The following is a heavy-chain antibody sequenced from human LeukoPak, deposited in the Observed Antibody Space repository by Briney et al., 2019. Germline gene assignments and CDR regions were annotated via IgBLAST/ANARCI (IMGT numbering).Heavy chain of an antibody. CDR2: IYPGDSDT. Sequence: GESLKISCKGSGYSFTSYWIGWVRQMPGKGLEWMGIIYPGDSDTRYSPSFQGQVTISADKSISTAYLQWSSLKASDTAMYYCTSKPYYYASGSYWEYWGQGTLVTVSS. J-gene: IGHJ4*02. CDR3: TSKPYYYASGSYWEY. V-gene: IGHV5-51*01. D-gene: IGHD3-10*01. CDR1: GYSFTSYW.